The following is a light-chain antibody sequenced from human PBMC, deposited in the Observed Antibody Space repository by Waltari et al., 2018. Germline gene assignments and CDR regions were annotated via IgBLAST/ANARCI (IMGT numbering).Light chain of an antibody. CDR3: SSYTTSSAPGV. J-gene: IGLJ1*01. CDR2: KVS. V-gene: IGLV2-14*01. Sequence: QSALTQPASVSGSPGQSITISCSGTTRDVGAYAFVSWYHQHPGKSPHLIIYKVSNRPSGISNRFSASKSGNTASLTISGLQAEDEADYYCSSYTTSSAPGVFGTGTRVTVL. CDR1: TRDVGAYAF.